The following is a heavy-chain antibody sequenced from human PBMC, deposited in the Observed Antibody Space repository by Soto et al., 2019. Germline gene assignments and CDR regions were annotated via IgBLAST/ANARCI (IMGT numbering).Heavy chain of an antibody. CDR2: IYYSGST. CDR1: CGSISSGDYY. V-gene: IGHV4-30-4*01. Sequence: PAETLSLTCTVSCGSISSGDYYWSWIRQPPGKGLEWIGYIYYSGSTYYNPSPKSRVTISVDTSKNQFSLKLSSVTAADTAVYYCARDAFEYSSSVNWFDPWGQGTLVTVSS. CDR3: ARDAFEYSSSVNWFDP. D-gene: IGHD6-6*01. J-gene: IGHJ5*02.